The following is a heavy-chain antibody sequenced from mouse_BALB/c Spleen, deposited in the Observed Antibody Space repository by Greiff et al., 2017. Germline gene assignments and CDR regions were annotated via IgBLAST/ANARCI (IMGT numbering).Heavy chain of an antibody. CDR2: ISSGGSYT. CDR3: ARQGYGYDNYAMDY. Sequence: EVKLMESGGDLVKPGGSLKLSCAASGFTFSSYGMSWVRQTPDKRLEWVATISSGGSYTYYPDSLKGRFTISRDNAKNTLYLQMSSLKSEDTAMYYCARQGYGYDNYAMDYWGQGTSVTVSS. CDR1: GFTFSSYG. J-gene: IGHJ4*01. D-gene: IGHD2-2*01. V-gene: IGHV5-6*01.